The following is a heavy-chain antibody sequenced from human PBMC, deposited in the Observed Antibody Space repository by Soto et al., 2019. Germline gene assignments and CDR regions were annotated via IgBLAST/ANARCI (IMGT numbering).Heavy chain of an antibody. Sequence: KSSETLSLTCTVSGGSISSYYWSWIRQPPGKGLEWIGYIYYSGITNYNPSLKSRVTISVDTSKNQFSLKLSSVTAADTAVYYFAIYKSNYYYGMDVWGQGTTVNVSS. J-gene: IGHJ6*02. CDR3: AIYKSNYYYGMDV. D-gene: IGHD1-20*01. CDR2: IYYSGIT. V-gene: IGHV4-59*01. CDR1: GGSISSYY.